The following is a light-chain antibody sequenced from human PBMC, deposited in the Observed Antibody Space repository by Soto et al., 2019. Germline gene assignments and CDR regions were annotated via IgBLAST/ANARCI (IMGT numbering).Light chain of an antibody. V-gene: IGKV1-39*01. J-gene: IGKJ1*01. Sequence: DIQMTHXXSXLXXXXXDRVTITXRASESISRWLAWYQQKPGKAPKLLIYAASSLQSGVPSRFSGSGSGTDFTLTISSLQPEDFATYYCQQSYSTPRTFGQGTKVDIK. CDR2: AAS. CDR1: ESISRW. CDR3: QQSYSTPRT.